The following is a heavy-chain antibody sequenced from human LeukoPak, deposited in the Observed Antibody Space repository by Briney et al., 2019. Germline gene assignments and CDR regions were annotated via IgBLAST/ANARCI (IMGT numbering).Heavy chain of an antibody. J-gene: IGHJ1*01. CDR1: GGSISSGGYS. V-gene: IGHV4-30-2*05. D-gene: IGHD3/OR15-3a*01. Sequence: SETLSLTCAVSGGSISSGGYSWSWIRQPPGKGLEWIGYIYHSGSTYYNPSLKSRVTISVDTSKNQFSLKLSSVTAADTAVYYCARAGGLAEYFQHWGQGTLVTVSS. CDR3: ARAGGLAEYFQH. CDR2: IYHSGST.